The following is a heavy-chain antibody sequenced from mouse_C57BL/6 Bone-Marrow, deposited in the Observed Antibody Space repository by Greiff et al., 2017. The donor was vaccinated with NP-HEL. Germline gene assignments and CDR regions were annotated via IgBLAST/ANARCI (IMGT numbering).Heavy chain of an antibody. CDR2: IHPNSGST. V-gene: IGHV1-64*01. J-gene: IGHJ3*01. CDR1: GYTFTSYW. CDR3: ARERYGLFAY. D-gene: IGHD1-1*02. Sequence: QVHVKQPGAELVKPGASVKLSCKASGYTFTSYWMHWVKQRPGQGLEWIGMIHPNSGSTNYNEKFKSKATLTVDKSSSTAYMQLSSLTSEDSAVYYCARERYGLFAYWGQGTLVTVSA.